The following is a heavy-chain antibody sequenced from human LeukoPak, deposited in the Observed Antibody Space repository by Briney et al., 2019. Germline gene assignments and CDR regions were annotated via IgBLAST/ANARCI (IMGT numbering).Heavy chain of an antibody. V-gene: IGHV4-31*03. D-gene: IGHD3-22*01. CDR2: IYYSGST. J-gene: IGHJ3*02. CDR3: ARDLYYYDSSGYYYVAFDI. CDR1: GGSISSGGYS. Sequence: SETLSLTCTVSGGSISSGGYSWSWIGQHPGKGLEGIGYIYYSGSTYYNPSLKSRVTISVDTSKNQFSLKLSSVTAADTAVYYCARDLYYYDSSGYYYVAFDIWGQGTMVTVSS.